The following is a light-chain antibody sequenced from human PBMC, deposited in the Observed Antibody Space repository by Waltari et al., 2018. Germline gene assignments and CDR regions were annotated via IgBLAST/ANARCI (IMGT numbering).Light chain of an antibody. CDR2: DTS. CDR1: QSVTNY. Sequence: DIVLTQSPAILSLSPGESASLSCRASQSVTNYLAWSQQKPGQAPRLLIYDTSNRATGIPARFSGSGFGTDFTLTISSLEPEDFAVYYCQQRRDWPLTFGGGTKVEIK. CDR3: QQRRDWPLT. J-gene: IGKJ4*01. V-gene: IGKV3-11*01.